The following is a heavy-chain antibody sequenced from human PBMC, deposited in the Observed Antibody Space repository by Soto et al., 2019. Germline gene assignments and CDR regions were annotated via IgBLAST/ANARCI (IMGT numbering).Heavy chain of an antibody. CDR2: IIPIFGTA. Sequence: QVQLVQSGAEVKKPGSSVKVSCKASGCTFSSYAISWVRQAPGQGLEWMGGIIPIFGTANYAQKFQGRVTITADESTSTAYMELSSLRSEDTAVYYCARVGMAAAGTDYYYGMDVWGQGTPVTVSS. CDR3: ARVGMAAAGTDYYYGMDV. CDR1: GCTFSSYA. D-gene: IGHD6-13*01. J-gene: IGHJ6*02. V-gene: IGHV1-69*01.